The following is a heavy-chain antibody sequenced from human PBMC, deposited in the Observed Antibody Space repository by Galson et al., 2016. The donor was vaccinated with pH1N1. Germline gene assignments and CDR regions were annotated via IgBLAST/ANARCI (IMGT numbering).Heavy chain of an antibody. J-gene: IGHJ4*02. V-gene: IGHV5-51*01. D-gene: IGHD2/OR15-2a*01. CDR3: ARQEFSDY. CDR1: GSGFTTSW. CDR2: IYPGDSDT. Sequence: QSGAEVKKPGESLKISCKTSGSGFTTSWIGWVRQMPGKGLEWMGVIYPGDSDTRYSPSFQGQVSISADKSISTAYLQWSSLKASDTAMYYCARQEFSDYWGQGTLVIVSS.